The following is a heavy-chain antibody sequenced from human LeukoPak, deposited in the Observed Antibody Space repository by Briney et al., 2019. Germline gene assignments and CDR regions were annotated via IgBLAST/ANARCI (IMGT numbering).Heavy chain of an antibody. CDR3: ARDYGYYDSSGYDY. J-gene: IGHJ4*02. Sequence: ASVKVSCKASGYTFTGYYMQWVRQAPGQGLEWMGWISAYNGNTNYAQKLQGRVTMTTDTSTSTAYMELRSLRSDDTAVYCCARDYGYYDSSGYDYWGQGTLVTVSS. D-gene: IGHD3-22*01. V-gene: IGHV1-18*04. CDR1: GYTFTGYY. CDR2: ISAYNGNT.